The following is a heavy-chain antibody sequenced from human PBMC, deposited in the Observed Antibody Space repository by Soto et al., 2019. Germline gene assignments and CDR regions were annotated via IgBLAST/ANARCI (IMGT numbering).Heavy chain of an antibody. CDR2: IFTAGDT. D-gene: IGHD2-21*02. CDR1: GFSVSANY. J-gene: IGHJ3*01. V-gene: IGHV3-66*01. Sequence: EVELVESGGALVQPGGSLRLSCVISGFSVSANYMSWVRQAPGKGLEWVSIIFTAGDTHYADSVKDRFSLSRDNYKTTMYLQMNSLKAEDTAVYYCARTSYAYCGGACHNHDAFDVWGQGTLVTVSS. CDR3: ARTSYAYCGGACHNHDAFDV.